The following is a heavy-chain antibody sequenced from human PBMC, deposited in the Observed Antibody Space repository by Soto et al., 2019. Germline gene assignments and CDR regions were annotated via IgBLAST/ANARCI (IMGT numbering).Heavy chain of an antibody. CDR3: ARLDVDLRCLVDT. Sequence: QLKLQEAGSGLVKPSETLSLTCGVSGDSVSTNRYSWGWIRQPPGKGLEWIGYSYHTGTTYYNPFFKTGGTIDVARSKNDCSLTLSSVAAADTARYYCARLDVDLRCLVDTWGQGTLVTVSS. CDR2: SYHTGTT. V-gene: IGHV4-30-2*01. D-gene: IGHD3-3*01. CDR1: GDSVSTNRYS. J-gene: IGHJ5*02.